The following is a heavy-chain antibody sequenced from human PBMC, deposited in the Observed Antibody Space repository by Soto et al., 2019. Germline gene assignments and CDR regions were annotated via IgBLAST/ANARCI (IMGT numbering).Heavy chain of an antibody. V-gene: IGHV3-30*18. J-gene: IGHJ6*02. CDR2: ISYDGSNK. CDR1: GFTFSSYG. Sequence: GGSLRLSCAASGFTFSSYGMHWVRQAPGKGLEWVAVISYDGSNKYYADSVKGRFTISRDNSKNTLYLQMNSLRAEDTAVYYCAKGGHDYGVIMDVWGQGTTVTVSS. CDR3: AKGGHDYGVIMDV. D-gene: IGHD4-17*01.